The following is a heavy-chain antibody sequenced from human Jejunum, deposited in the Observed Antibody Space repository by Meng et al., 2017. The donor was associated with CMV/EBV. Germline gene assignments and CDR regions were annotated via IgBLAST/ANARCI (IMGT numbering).Heavy chain of an antibody. Sequence: SGSTFSSYGMHWVSQAPGKGLEWVAFIRYDGSNKYYADSVKGRFTLSRDNSKNTLYLQMNSLRAEDTAVYYCAGLNWNDNPDAFDIWGQGTMVTVSS. D-gene: IGHD1-1*01. CDR3: AGLNWNDNPDAFDI. CDR1: GSTFSSYG. J-gene: IGHJ3*02. CDR2: IRYDGSNK. V-gene: IGHV3-30*02.